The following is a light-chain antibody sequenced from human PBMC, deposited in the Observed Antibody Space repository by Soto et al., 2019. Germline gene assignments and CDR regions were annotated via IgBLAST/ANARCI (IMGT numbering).Light chain of an antibody. V-gene: IGLV2-8*01. CDR3: SSHAGYNNFYV. Sequence: QSALTQPPSASGYPGQSVTISCTGTSSDVGYYNYVSWYQQHPGKAPKLMIYEVNKRPSGVPDRFSGSKSGNTASLTVSGLQAEDEADYYCSSHAGYNNFYVFGTGTKLTVL. CDR1: SSDVGYYNY. CDR2: EVN. J-gene: IGLJ1*01.